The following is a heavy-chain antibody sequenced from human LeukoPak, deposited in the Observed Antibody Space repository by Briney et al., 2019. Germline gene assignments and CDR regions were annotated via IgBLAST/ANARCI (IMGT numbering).Heavy chain of an antibody. D-gene: IGHD5-12*01. CDR1: GGSMSPYH. Sequence: SETLSLTCTVSGGSMSPYHWGWIRQPPGKGLEWTGYIYYSGSTNYNPSLKSRVTISVDTSKNQFSLKLSSVTAADTAVYYCARLNREKATIPDYYGMDVWGQGTTVTVSS. CDR2: IYYSGST. J-gene: IGHJ6*02. CDR3: ARLNREKATIPDYYGMDV. V-gene: IGHV4-59*08.